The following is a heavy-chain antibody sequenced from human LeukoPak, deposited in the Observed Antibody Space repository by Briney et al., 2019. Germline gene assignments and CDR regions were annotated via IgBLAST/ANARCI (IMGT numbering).Heavy chain of an antibody. D-gene: IGHD5-24*01. V-gene: IGHV4-59*01. CDR3: ARGRDGYSN. Sequence: PETLSLTCTVSGASISTYYWSWIRQPPGKGLEWVGYIYYTGSTNYNPSLKSRVTMSVDTSKNQFSLKLTSATAADTAVYYCARGRDGYSNWGQGTLVTVSS. CDR2: IYYTGST. J-gene: IGHJ4*02. CDR1: GASISTYY.